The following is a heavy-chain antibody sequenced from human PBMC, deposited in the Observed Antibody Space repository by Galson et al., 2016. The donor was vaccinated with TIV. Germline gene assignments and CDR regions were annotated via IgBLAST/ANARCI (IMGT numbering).Heavy chain of an antibody. CDR3: VRGLLDTSGYYPPPDAFDL. J-gene: IGHJ3*01. V-gene: IGHV4-31*03. Sequence: LSLTCTVSGGSISSRGYYWSWIRQHPGKGLEWIGYIYYSGSTYYSPSLKSRLTISLDTSKNQFSLKLNSVTAADTAVYYCVRGLLDTSGYYPPPDAFDLWGQGTIGIVSS. CDR1: GGSISSRGYY. D-gene: IGHD3-22*01. CDR2: IYYSGST.